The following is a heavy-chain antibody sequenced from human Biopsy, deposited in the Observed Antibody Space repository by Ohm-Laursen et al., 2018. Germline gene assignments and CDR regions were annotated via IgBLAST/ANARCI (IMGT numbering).Heavy chain of an antibody. D-gene: IGHD1-20*01. Sequence: TLSLTCTVSGDSIARYYWTWIRQSPGKGLEWIAYIYYIGRPNYNPSLKGRVVISVDRSRNQFFLKLTSATAADTAIYYCARVDRYNFDHYIMDAWGRGTTVTVSS. CDR3: ARVDRYNFDHYIMDA. J-gene: IGHJ6*02. V-gene: IGHV4-59*01. CDR2: IYYIGRP. CDR1: GDSIARYY.